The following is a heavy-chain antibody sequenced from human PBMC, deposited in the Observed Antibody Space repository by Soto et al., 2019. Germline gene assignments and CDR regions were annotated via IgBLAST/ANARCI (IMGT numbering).Heavy chain of an antibody. CDR2: MNPNSGNT. Sequence: GASVKVSCKASGYTFTSYDINWVRQATGQGLEWMGWMNPNSGNTGYAQKFQGRVTMTRNTSISTAYMELSSLRSEDTAVYYCARVVRDFWCVYYPLYYYYYMDVWGKGTTVTVSS. J-gene: IGHJ6*03. D-gene: IGHD3-3*01. CDR1: GYTFTSYD. CDR3: ARVVRDFWCVYYPLYYYYYMDV. V-gene: IGHV1-8*01.